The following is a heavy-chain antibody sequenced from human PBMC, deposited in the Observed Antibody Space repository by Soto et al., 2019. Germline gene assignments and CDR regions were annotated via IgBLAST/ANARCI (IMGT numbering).Heavy chain of an antibody. CDR2: IYYSGST. CDR1: GGSISSSSYY. CDR3: ARQDCSSTSCYRGAARPVPY. Sequence: SETLSLTCTVSGGSISSSSYYWGWIRQPPGKGLEWIGSIYYSGSTYYNPSLKSRVTISVDTPKNQFSLKLSSVTAADTAVYYCARQDCSSTSCYRGAARPVPYWGQGTLVTVSS. D-gene: IGHD2-2*01. J-gene: IGHJ4*02. V-gene: IGHV4-39*01.